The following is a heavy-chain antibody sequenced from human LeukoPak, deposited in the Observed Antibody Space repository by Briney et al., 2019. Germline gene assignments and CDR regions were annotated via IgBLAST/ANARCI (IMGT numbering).Heavy chain of an antibody. J-gene: IGHJ3*02. CDR1: GYTFTSYY. Sequence: GASVKVSCKAAGYTFTSYYMHWVRQAPGQGLEWMGIINPSGGSTSYAQKFQARGPMTRDTSTSTVYMEVSSLRSEDTAVYYCARGGGAAIAVGDTFGAFDIWGQGTMVTVSS. CDR3: ARGGGAAIAVGDTFGAFDI. V-gene: IGHV1-46*01. CDR2: INPSGGST. D-gene: IGHD6-19*01.